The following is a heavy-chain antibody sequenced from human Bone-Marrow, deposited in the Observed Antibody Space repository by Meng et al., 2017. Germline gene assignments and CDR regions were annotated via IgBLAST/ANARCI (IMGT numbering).Heavy chain of an antibody. Sequence: SAKVFCKASSGTFSSYAISWVRQAPGQGLEWMGGIIPIFGTANYAQKFQGRVTITADESTSTAYMELSSLRSEDTAVYYCAREQWLVPLYYYYGMDVWGQGTTVTVSS. CDR1: SGTFSSYA. CDR2: IIPIFGTA. J-gene: IGHJ6*02. D-gene: IGHD6-19*01. CDR3: AREQWLVPLYYYYGMDV. V-gene: IGHV1-69*13.